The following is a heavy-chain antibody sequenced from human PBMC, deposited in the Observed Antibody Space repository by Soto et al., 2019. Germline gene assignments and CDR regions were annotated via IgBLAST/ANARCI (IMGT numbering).Heavy chain of an antibody. J-gene: IGHJ4*02. Sequence: EVQLVESGGGVVRPGGSLRLSCAASGFTFDDYGMSWVRQAPGKGLEWVSGINWNGGSTGYADSVKGRFTISRDNAKNSLYLQMKSLRAEDTALYHCARDLEGYCSGGSCYENDYWGQGTLVTVSS. D-gene: IGHD2-15*01. CDR2: INWNGGST. V-gene: IGHV3-20*01. CDR3: ARDLEGYCSGGSCYENDY. CDR1: GFTFDDYG.